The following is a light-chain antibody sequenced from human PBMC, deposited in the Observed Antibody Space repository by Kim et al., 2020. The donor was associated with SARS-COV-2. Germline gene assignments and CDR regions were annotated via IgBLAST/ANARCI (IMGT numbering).Light chain of an antibody. CDR3: QQYNKWPDT. CDR1: QSVGGS. V-gene: IGKV3-15*01. Sequence: SLSTGERAALSCRASQSVGGSLAWYQQKPGQAPRLLIYGTSARASGIPARFSGSGSGTEYTLTISSLQSEDFAIYYCQQYNKWPDTCGQRTKLEIK. CDR2: GTS. J-gene: IGKJ2*01.